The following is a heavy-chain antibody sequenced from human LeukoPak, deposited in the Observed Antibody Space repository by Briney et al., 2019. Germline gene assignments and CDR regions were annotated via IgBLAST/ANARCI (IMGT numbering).Heavy chain of an antibody. CDR3: AKLSQSGWYDAFDI. CDR1: GFTFSSYN. J-gene: IGHJ3*02. V-gene: IGHV3-21*04. Sequence: GGSLRLSCAASGFTFSSYNMNWVRQAPGKGLEWVSSITSGSSYIYYADSVKGRFTISRDNSKNTLYLQMNSLRAEDTAVYYCAKLSQSGWYDAFDIWGQGTMVTVSS. CDR2: ITSGSSYI. D-gene: IGHD6-19*01.